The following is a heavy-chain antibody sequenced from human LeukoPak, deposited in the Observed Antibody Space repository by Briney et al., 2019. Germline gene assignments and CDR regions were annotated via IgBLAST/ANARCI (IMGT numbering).Heavy chain of an antibody. V-gene: IGHV4-59*01. CDR1: GGSISNSF. CDR2: IYYTGNT. D-gene: IGHD1-26*01. Sequence: SETLSLTCTVSGGSISNSFWSWIGQPPGKGLEWIAYIYYTGNTKYNPSLKSRVTISVDTSKNQFSLRLSSVTAADTAVYYCARDSGSSPSFVYWGEGTLVTVSS. J-gene: IGHJ4*02. CDR3: ARDSGSSPSFVY.